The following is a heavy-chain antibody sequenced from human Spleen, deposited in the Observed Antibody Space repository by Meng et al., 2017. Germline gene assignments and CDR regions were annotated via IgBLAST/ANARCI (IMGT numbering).Heavy chain of an antibody. Sequence: GGSLRLSCAASGFTFSSYWMHWVRQAPGKGLVWVSRINSDGSSTSYADSVKGRFTISRDNAKNTLYLQMNSLRAEDTAVYYCARFGPYYDFWSGYDNDYWGQGTRVTVSS. V-gene: IGHV3-74*01. CDR2: INSDGSST. J-gene: IGHJ4*02. CDR3: ARFGPYYDFWSGYDNDY. D-gene: IGHD3-3*01. CDR1: GFTFSSYW.